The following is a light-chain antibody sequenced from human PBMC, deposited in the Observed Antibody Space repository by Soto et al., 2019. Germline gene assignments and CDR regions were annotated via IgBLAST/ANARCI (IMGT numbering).Light chain of an antibody. CDR2: DGT. Sequence: DTRLTQSPSSMSASVEERVTITCQASQHISDYLNWYQQKPGKAPKLLIYDGTKLETGVPSRFSGSGSGTEFTFTISSLQPEDTATYYCHQYFNPRTFGGGTKVAIK. J-gene: IGKJ4*01. CDR3: HQYFNPRT. V-gene: IGKV1-33*01. CDR1: QHISDY.